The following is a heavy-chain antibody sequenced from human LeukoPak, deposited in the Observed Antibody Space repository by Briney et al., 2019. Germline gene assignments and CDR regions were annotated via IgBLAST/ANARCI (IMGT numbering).Heavy chain of an antibody. CDR3: AKKISGYDYNYYYGMDV. CDR2: ISYDGSNK. CDR1: GFTFSSYA. Sequence: GGSLRLSCAASGFTFSSYAMHWGRQAPGKGLEWVAVISYDGSNKYYADSVKGRFTISRDDSKNTLYLQMNSLRAEDTAVYYCAKKISGYDYNYYYGMDVWGQGTTVTVSS. D-gene: IGHD5-12*01. J-gene: IGHJ6*02. V-gene: IGHV3-30-3*02.